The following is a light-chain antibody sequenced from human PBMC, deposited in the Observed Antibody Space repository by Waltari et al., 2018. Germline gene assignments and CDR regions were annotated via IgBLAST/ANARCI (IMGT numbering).Light chain of an antibody. CDR3: QSYDSSLGGSV. CDR2: GNS. CDR1: SSNIGAGYD. Sequence: QAVLPQPPSVSGAPGPRVTIPCTGSSSNIGAGYDVNWYQQLPGEAPKLLIYGNSNRPSGVPDRISGSKSGTSASLAITGLQAEDEADYYCQSYDSSLGGSVFGGGTKVTVL. V-gene: IGLV1-40*01. J-gene: IGLJ2*01.